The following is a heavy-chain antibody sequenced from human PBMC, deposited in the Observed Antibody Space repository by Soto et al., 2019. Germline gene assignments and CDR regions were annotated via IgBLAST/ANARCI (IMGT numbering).Heavy chain of an antibody. V-gene: IGHV1-69*13. Sequence: GASVKVSCKASGGTFSSYAISWVRHAPGQGLEWMGGIIPIFGTANYAQKFQGRVTITADESTSTAYMELSSLRSEDTAVYYCASVYYYDSSGYSFDYWGQGTLVTVSS. J-gene: IGHJ4*02. D-gene: IGHD3-22*01. CDR2: IIPIFGTA. CDR3: ASVYYYDSSGYSFDY. CDR1: GGTFSSYA.